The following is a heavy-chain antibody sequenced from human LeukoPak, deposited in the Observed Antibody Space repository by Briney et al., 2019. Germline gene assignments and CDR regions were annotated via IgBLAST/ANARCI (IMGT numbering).Heavy chain of an antibody. Sequence: GGSLRLSCAASGFTFSSYAMHWVRQAPGKGLEWVAVISYDGSNKHYADSVEGRFTISRDNSKNTLYLQMNSLRAEDTAVYYCARGLYCSSTSCYPYYYYGMDVWGQGTTVTVSS. CDR1: GFTFSSYA. D-gene: IGHD2-2*01. CDR3: ARGLYCSSTSCYPYYYYGMDV. V-gene: IGHV3-30-3*01. CDR2: ISYDGSNK. J-gene: IGHJ6*02.